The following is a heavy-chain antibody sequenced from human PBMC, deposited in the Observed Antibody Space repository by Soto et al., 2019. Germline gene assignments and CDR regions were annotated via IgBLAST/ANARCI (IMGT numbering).Heavy chain of an antibody. CDR1: GYSFTSYW. V-gene: IGHV5-51*01. CDR3: ASPLPWFGASPGRYYYYGMDV. J-gene: IGHJ6*02. Sequence: PGESLKISCKGSGYSFTSYWIGWVRQMPGKGLEWMGIIYPGDSDTRYSPSFQVQVTISADKSISTAYLQWSSLKASDTAMYYCASPLPWFGASPGRYYYYGMDVWGQGTTVTVSS. D-gene: IGHD3-10*01. CDR2: IYPGDSDT.